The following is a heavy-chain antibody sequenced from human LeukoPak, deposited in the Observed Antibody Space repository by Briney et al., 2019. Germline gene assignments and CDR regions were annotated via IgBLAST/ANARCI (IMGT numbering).Heavy chain of an antibody. V-gene: IGHV4-59*08. Sequence: SETLSLTCTVSGGSISSYYWSWIRQPPGKGLEWIGYIYYSGSTNYNPSLKSRVTISVDTSKNQSSLKLSSVTAADTAVYHCARHRYYYDSSGYSGYYFDYWGQGTLVTVSS. CDR1: GGSISSYY. J-gene: IGHJ4*02. D-gene: IGHD3-22*01. CDR3: ARHRYYYDSSGYSGYYFDY. CDR2: IYYSGST.